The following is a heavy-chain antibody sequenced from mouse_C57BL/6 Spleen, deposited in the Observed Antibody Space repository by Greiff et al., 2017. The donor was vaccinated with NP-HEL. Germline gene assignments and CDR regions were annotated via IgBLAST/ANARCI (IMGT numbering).Heavy chain of an antibody. J-gene: IGHJ4*01. Sequence: VQLKQSGPELVKPGASVKISCKASGYSFTDYNMNWVKQSNGKSLEWIGVINPNYGTTSYNQKFKGKATLTVDQSSSTAYMQLNSLTSEDSAVYYCAKTTVVATGNAMDYWGQGTSVTVSS. D-gene: IGHD1-1*01. V-gene: IGHV1-39*01. CDR1: GYSFTDYN. CDR3: AKTTVVATGNAMDY. CDR2: INPNYGTT.